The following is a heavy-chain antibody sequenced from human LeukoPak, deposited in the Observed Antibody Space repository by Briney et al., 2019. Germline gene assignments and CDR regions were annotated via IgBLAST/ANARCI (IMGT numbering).Heavy chain of an antibody. CDR2: IYYSGST. CDR3: ARTYYDFWSGYYNYYYYYMDV. J-gene: IGHJ6*03. D-gene: IGHD3-3*01. V-gene: IGHV4-39*07. CDR1: GGSISSSSYY. Sequence: SETLSLTCTVSGGSISSSSYYCGWIRQPPGKGLEWIGSIYYSGSTYYNPSLKSRVTISVDTSKNQFSLKLSSVTAADTAVYYCARTYYDFWSGYYNYYYYYMDVWGKGTTVTVSS.